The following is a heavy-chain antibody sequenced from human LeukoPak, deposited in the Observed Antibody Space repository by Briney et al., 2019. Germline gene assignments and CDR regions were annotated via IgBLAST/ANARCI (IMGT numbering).Heavy chain of an antibody. CDR2: ISSNGGST. V-gene: IGHV3-64D*09. CDR1: GFTFSSYA. CDR3: AKGYIVVVPAAIDYYYYGMDV. J-gene: IGHJ6*02. D-gene: IGHD2-2*02. Sequence: GGSLRLSCSASGFTFSSYAMHWVRQAPGKGLEYVSAISSNGGSTYYADSVKGRFTISRDNSKNTLYLQMSSLRAEDTAVYYCAKGYIVVVPAAIDYYYYGMDVWGQGTTVTVSS.